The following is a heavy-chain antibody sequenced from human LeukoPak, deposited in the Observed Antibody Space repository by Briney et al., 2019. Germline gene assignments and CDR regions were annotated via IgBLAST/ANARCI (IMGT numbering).Heavy chain of an antibody. D-gene: IGHD3-10*01. Sequence: GASVKVSCKASGYTFTSYGISWVRQAPGQGLEWMGWISVYNGNTNYAQKLQGRVTMTTDTSTSTAYMELRSLRSDDTAVYYCAREITMVRGVIPDNWFDPWGQGTLVTVSS. J-gene: IGHJ5*02. CDR2: ISVYNGNT. CDR1: GYTFTSYG. CDR3: AREITMVRGVIPDNWFDP. V-gene: IGHV1-18*01.